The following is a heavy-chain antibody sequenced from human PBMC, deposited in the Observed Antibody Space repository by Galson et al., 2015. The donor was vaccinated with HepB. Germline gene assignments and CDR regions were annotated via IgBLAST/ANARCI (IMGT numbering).Heavy chain of an antibody. Sequence: SETLSLTCTVSGGSISSYYWSWIRQPPGKGLEWIGYIYYSGSTNYNPSLKSRVTISVDTSKNQFSLKLSSVTAADTAVYYCARHPYLTYDSSGYYHEWGQGTLVTVSS. CDR2: IYYSGST. V-gene: IGHV4-59*08. CDR1: GGSISSYY. CDR3: ARHPYLTYDSSGYYHE. D-gene: IGHD3-22*01. J-gene: IGHJ4*02.